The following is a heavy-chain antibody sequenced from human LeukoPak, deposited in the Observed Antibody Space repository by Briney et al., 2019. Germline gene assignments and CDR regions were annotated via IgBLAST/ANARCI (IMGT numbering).Heavy chain of an antibody. D-gene: IGHD3-16*01. CDR2: MNPNSGNT. Sequence: ASVKVSCKASGYTFTSYDINSVRQATGQGLEWMGWMNPNSGNTGYAQKFQGRVTMTRNTSISTAYMELSSLRSEDTAVYYCAREVDMGGNWFDPWGQGTLVTVSS. CDR1: GYTFTSYD. CDR3: AREVDMGGNWFDP. J-gene: IGHJ5*02. V-gene: IGHV1-8*01.